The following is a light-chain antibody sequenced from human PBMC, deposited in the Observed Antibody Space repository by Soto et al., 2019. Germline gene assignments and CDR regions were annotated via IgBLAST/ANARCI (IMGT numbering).Light chain of an antibody. CDR1: QSVSNY. V-gene: IGKV3-11*01. CDR2: VAS. J-gene: IGKJ2*01. CDR3: QQRSNWPPVYT. Sequence: EIVLTQSPATLSLSPGERATLSCRASQSVSNYLAWYQQKPGQAPRLLIYVASNRATGIPARFSGSGSGTDFTLTISSLEPEDFAVYYCQQRSNWPPVYTCGQGTKLEI.